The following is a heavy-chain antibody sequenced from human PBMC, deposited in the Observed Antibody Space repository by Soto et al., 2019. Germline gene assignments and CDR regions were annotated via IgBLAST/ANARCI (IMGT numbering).Heavy chain of an antibody. V-gene: IGHV1-69*13. CDR1: GGTLSSYV. D-gene: IGHD2-15*01. Sequence: SVKVSCKASGGTLSSYVISWVRQAPGQGLEWMGGIIPIFGTTTYGEKFQGRVTITADESTSTTYMELGSLKSEDTAVYYCARDPRQDCSGETCYYSWGQGTLVTVSS. CDR2: IIPIFGTT. J-gene: IGHJ4*02. CDR3: ARDPRQDCSGETCYYS.